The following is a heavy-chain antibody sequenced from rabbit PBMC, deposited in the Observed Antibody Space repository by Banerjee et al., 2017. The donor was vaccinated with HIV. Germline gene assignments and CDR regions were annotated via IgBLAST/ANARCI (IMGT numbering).Heavy chain of an antibody. CDR2: IYTGYNDVT. CDR3: ARDFYGMDL. V-gene: IGHV1S45*01. J-gene: IGHJ6*01. Sequence: QEQLEESGGDLVKPEGSLTLTCTASGFSFSNKYVMCWVRQAPGKGLEWIACIYTGYNDVTYYASWAKGRFTITRSTSLNTVTLQMTSLTAADTATYFCARDFYGMDLWGPGTLVTVS. CDR1: GFSFSNKYV.